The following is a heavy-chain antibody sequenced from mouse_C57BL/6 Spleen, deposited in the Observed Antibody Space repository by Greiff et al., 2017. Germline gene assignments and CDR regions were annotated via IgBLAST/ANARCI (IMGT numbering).Heavy chain of an antibody. CDR2: IYPGSGNT. D-gene: IGHD2-4*01. CDR3: ARPYDYDKDYAMDY. V-gene: IGHV1-66*01. CDR1: GYSFTSDY. Sequence: QVQLKQSGPELVKPGASVKISCKASGYSFTSDYIHWVKPRPGQGLEWIGWIYPGSGNTKYNEKFKGKATLTADTSSSTAYMQLSSLTSEDSAVYYCARPYDYDKDYAMDYWGQGTSVTVSS. J-gene: IGHJ4*01.